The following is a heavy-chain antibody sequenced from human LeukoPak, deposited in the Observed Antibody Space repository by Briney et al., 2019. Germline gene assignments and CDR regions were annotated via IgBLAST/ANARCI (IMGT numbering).Heavy chain of an antibody. V-gene: IGHV3-23*01. D-gene: IGHD4-17*01. Sequence: GGSLRLSCAASGFTFNNYAMNWVRQAPGKGLEWVSSISGGGETTYYADSAKGRFTISRDNSQNTFYLQMNGLRAEDTAVYYCARDYADYVGYFFFDYWGQGTLVTVSS. CDR1: GFTFNNYA. CDR3: ARDYADYVGYFFFDY. J-gene: IGHJ4*02. CDR2: ISGGGETT.